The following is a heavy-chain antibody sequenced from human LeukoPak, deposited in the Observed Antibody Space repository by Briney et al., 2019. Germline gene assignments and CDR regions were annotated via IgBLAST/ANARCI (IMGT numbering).Heavy chain of an antibody. CDR3: ARAHYYDSSGYYPTSNWFDP. D-gene: IGHD3-22*01. CDR1: GGSISSYY. Sequence: PSETLSLTCTVSGGSISSYYWNWIRQPPGKGLEWIGYIYYSGSTYYNPSLKSRVTISVDTSKNQFSLKLSSVTAADTAVYYCARAHYYDSSGYYPTSNWFDPWGQGTLVTVSS. V-gene: IGHV4-59*12. J-gene: IGHJ5*02. CDR2: IYYSGST.